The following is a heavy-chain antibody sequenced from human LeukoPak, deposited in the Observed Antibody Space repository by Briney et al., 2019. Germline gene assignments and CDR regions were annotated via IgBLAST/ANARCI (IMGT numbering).Heavy chain of an antibody. D-gene: IGHD2-2*02. CDR1: GFPFSSYA. CDR2: ISGSGSST. Sequence: PGGSLRLSCAASGFPFSSYAMTWVRQAPGKGLEWVSAISGSGSSTYYADSVKGRFTISRDNSKNTLYLQMNSLRAEDTALYYCAKGCSSISCYTSEYWGQGTLVTVSS. J-gene: IGHJ4*02. V-gene: IGHV3-23*01. CDR3: AKGCSSISCYTSEY.